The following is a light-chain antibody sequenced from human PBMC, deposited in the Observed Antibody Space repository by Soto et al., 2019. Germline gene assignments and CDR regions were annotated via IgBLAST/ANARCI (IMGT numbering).Light chain of an antibody. Sequence: EIVLTQSPGTLSLSPGERATLSCRASQNINSRYLAWYQQKPGQAPRLLIYGTSSRATGIPDRFSGSGSGTDFTLPISRLEPEDFAGYYCQQFGSSPGFTFGPGTKVDIK. V-gene: IGKV3-20*01. CDR2: GTS. CDR1: QNINSRY. J-gene: IGKJ3*01. CDR3: QQFGSSPGFT.